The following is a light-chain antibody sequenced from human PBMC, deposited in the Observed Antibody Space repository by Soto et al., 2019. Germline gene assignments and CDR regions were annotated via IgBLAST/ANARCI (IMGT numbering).Light chain of an antibody. Sequence: DIQMTQSPSSLSASVGDRVTITCRASQSISTFLNWYQQRPGQAPELLIYAASHLQTGVPSRFSGSGSGTEFTLTISSLQPDDFATYYCQQYNTYSPERTFGQGTKVDIK. J-gene: IGKJ1*01. V-gene: IGKV1-5*01. CDR3: QQYNTYSPERT. CDR2: AAS. CDR1: QSISTF.